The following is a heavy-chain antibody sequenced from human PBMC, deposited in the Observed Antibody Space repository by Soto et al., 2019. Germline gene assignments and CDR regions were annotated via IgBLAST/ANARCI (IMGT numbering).Heavy chain of an antibody. D-gene: IGHD3-16*02. V-gene: IGHV4-39*01. CDR2: IHYSGST. CDR3: ARLGIRPGDIWGNFRPPYYFDS. J-gene: IGHJ4*02. Sequence: SETLSLTCTVSGGSISSSSYYWGWIRQPPGKGLEWIGSIHYSGSTYYSPSLKSRVTISVDTPKNQFSLKLSSVTAADTAVYSCARLGIRPGDIWGNFRPPYYFDSWGQGTLVTVSS. CDR1: GGSISSSSYY.